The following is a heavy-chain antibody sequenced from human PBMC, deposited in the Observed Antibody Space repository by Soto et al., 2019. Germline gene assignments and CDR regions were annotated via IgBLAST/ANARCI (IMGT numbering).Heavy chain of an antibody. Sequence: NPGGSLRLSCAASGFTFSSYSMNWVRQAPGKGLEWVSSISSSSSYIYYADSVKGRFTISRDNAKNSLYLQMNSLRAEDTAVYYCARDPSFDYGDYLPAFDYWGQGTLVTVSS. V-gene: IGHV3-21*01. CDR3: ARDPSFDYGDYLPAFDY. CDR2: ISSSSSYI. J-gene: IGHJ4*02. CDR1: GFTFSSYS. D-gene: IGHD4-17*01.